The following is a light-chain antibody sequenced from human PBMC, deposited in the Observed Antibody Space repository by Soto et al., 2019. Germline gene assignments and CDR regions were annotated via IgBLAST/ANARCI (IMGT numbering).Light chain of an antibody. CDR2: AAS. J-gene: IGKJ1*01. CDR1: QSISSY. CDR3: QQSYSTPRT. Sequence: DIQMTQSPSSLSASVGDRVTITCRASQSISSYLNWYQQKPGKAPKLLIYAASSLHSGVPSRFSGRGSGTDVTLTISSLQPEEFATYDCQQSYSTPRTFGQVTKVEIK. V-gene: IGKV1-39*01.